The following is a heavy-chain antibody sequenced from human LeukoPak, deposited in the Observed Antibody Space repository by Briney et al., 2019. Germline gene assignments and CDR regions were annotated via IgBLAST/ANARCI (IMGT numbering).Heavy chain of an antibody. V-gene: IGHV5-51*01. CDR1: GYSFTSYW. CDR2: IYPGDSDT. CDR3: ARRSISSGSYFVFDP. Sequence: GESLKISCKGSGYSFTSYWIGWVRQMPGKGLEWMGIIYPGDSDTRYSPSFQGQVTISADKSISTAYLQWSSLKASDTVMYYCARRSISSGSYFVFDPWGQGTLVTVSS. J-gene: IGHJ5*02. D-gene: IGHD3-22*01.